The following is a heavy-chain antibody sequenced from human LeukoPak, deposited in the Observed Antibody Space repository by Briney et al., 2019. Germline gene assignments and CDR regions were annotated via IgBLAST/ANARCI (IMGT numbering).Heavy chain of an antibody. J-gene: IGHJ1*01. D-gene: IGHD3-10*01. CDR2: IIPIFGTA. CDR3: ATSPITMVRGVIINARGYHYFQH. V-gene: IGHV1-69*13. Sequence: AASVKVSCKASGGTFSSYAISWVRQAPGQGLEWMGGIIPIFGTANYAQKFQGRVTITADESTSTAYMELSSLRSEDTAVYYCATSPITMVRGVIINARGYHYFQHWGQGTLVTVSP. CDR1: GGTFSSYA.